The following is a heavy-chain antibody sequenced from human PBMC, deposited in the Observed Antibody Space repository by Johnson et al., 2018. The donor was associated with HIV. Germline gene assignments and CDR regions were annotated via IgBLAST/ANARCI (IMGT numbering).Heavy chain of an antibody. D-gene: IGHD6-19*01. V-gene: IGHV3-30*04. CDR1: VFTFSSYA. J-gene: IGHJ3*02. Sequence: QVQLVESGGGVVQPGRSLRLSCAASVFTFSSYAMHWVRQAPGKGLEWVAVISYDGSNKYYADSVKGRFTISRDNSKNTLYLQMNIVRDEDTAVYYCVRGGAVAPSSGFDIWGQGTKVTVSS. CDR2: ISYDGSNK. CDR3: VRGGAVAPSSGFDI.